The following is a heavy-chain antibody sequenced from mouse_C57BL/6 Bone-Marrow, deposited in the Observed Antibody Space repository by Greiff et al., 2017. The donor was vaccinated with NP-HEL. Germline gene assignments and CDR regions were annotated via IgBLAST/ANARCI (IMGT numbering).Heavy chain of an antibody. D-gene: IGHD2-2*01. CDR3: ARGWLRWYFDV. V-gene: IGHV1-63*01. Sequence: VQLQQSGAELVRPGTSVKMSCKASGYTFTNYWIGWAKQRPGHGLEWIGDIYPGGGYTNYNEKFKGKATLTADKSSSTAYMQFSSLTSEDSAIYYCARGWLRWYFDVWGTGTTVTVSS. J-gene: IGHJ1*03. CDR2: IYPGGGYT. CDR1: GYTFTNYW.